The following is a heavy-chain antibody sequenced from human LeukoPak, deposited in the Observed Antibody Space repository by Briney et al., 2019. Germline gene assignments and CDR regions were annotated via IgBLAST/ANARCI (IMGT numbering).Heavy chain of an antibody. CDR2: IWSDGSNK. CDR1: GFTFSDYG. J-gene: IGHJ4*02. CDR3: VRASGSFDY. V-gene: IGHV3-33*01. Sequence: PGGSLRPSCAASGFTFSDYGIHWVRQAPGKGLEWVAVIWSDGSNKYYADSVKGRFTISRDNSQKTLYLQMNSLRVEDTAVYYCVRASGSFDYWGQGTLATVSS. D-gene: IGHD3-10*01.